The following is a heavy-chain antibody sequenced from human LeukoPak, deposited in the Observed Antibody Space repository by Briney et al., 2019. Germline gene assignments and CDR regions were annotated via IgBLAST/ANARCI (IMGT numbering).Heavy chain of an antibody. J-gene: IGHJ5*02. D-gene: IGHD6-19*01. CDR3: ARHTSSGWPLAP. V-gene: IGHV4-61*05. CDR1: GGSISSSSYY. Sequence: PSETLSLTCTVSGGSISSSSYYWGWIRQPPGKGLEWIGYIYYSGSTNYNPSLKSRVTISVDTSKNQFSLKLSSVTAADTAVYYCARHTSSGWPLAPWGQGTLVTVSS. CDR2: IYYSGST.